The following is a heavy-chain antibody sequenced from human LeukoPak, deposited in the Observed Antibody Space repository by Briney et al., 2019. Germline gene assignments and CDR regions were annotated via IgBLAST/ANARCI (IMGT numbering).Heavy chain of an antibody. CDR3: ARASWGYYYMDV. J-gene: IGHJ6*03. CDR1: GFTFSSYW. V-gene: IGHV3-74*01. CDR2: INSDGSST. D-gene: IGHD7-27*01. Sequence: GGSLRLSCAASGFTFSSYWMHWVRQAPGEGLVWVSRINSDGSSTSYADSVKGRFTISRDNAKNTLYLQMNSLRAEDTAVYYCARASWGYYYMDVWGKGTTVTVSS.